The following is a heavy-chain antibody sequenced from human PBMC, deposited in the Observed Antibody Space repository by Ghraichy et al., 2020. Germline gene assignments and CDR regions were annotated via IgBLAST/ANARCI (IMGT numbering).Heavy chain of an antibody. V-gene: IGHV4-39*01. J-gene: IGHJ4*02. CDR2: IYYSGST. CDR3: ARLIVGATLASDY. D-gene: IGHD1-26*01. CDR1: GGSISSSSYY. Sequence: SETLSLTCTVSGGSISSSSYYWGWIRQPPGKGLEWIGSIYYSGSTYYNPSLKSRVTISVDTSKNQFSLKLSSVTAADTAVYYCARLIVGATLASDYWGQGTLVTVSS.